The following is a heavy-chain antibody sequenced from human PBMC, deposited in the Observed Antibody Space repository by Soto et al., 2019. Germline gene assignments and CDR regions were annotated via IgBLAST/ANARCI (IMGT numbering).Heavy chain of an antibody. CDR1: GYTFTSYG. D-gene: IGHD3-22*01. Sequence: GASVKVSCKASGYTFTSYGISWVRQAPGQGLEWMGWISAYNGTAKYAQNFQGRITITADESTNTAYMELRSLRSQDTAVYYCARGVHYDSSGYYYFYWGQGTLVTVSS. V-gene: IGHV1-18*04. J-gene: IGHJ4*02. CDR3: ARGVHYDSSGYYYFY. CDR2: ISAYNGTA.